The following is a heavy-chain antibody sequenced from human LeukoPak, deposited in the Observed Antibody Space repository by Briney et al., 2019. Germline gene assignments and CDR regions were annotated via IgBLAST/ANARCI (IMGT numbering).Heavy chain of an antibody. D-gene: IGHD5/OR15-5a*01. CDR3: AKDTSVGAFDI. CDR1: RFTFSNYA. Sequence: GGSLRLSCAASRFTFSNYAMSWVRQAPGKGLEWVSGISGSGGSTYYADSVKGRFTISRDNSKNTLYLQMNSLRAEDTAVYYCAKDTSVGAFDIWGQGTMVTVSS. CDR2: ISGSGGST. J-gene: IGHJ3*02. V-gene: IGHV3-23*01.